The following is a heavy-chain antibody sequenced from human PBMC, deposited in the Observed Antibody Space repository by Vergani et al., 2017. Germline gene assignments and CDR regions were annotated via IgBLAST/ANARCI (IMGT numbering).Heavy chain of an antibody. Sequence: QVQLVQSGAEVKKPGSSVKVSCKASGGTFSSYAISWVRQAPGQGLEWMGGIIPIFGTANYAQKFQGRVTITADESTSTAYMELSSLRSEDTAVYYWAGDRKLGEPHYYYYYGMDVWGQGTTVTVSS. CDR1: GGTFSSYA. J-gene: IGHJ6*02. V-gene: IGHV1-69*01. CDR2: IIPIFGTA. D-gene: IGHD3-10*01. CDR3: AGDRKLGEPHYYYYYGMDV.